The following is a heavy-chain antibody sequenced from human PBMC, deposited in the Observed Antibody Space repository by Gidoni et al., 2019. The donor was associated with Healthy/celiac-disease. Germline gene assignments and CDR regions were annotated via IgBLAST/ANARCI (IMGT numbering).Heavy chain of an antibody. J-gene: IGHJ4*02. Sequence: VQLQQWGAGLLKPSETLSLTCAVYGGSFSGYYWSWIRQPPGKGLEWIGEINHSGSTNYNPSLKSRVTISVDTSKNQFSLKLSSVTAADTAVYYCARVSPTDPDYWGQGTLVTVSS. CDR3: ARVSPTDPDY. CDR1: GGSFSGYY. CDR2: INHSGST. V-gene: IGHV4-34*01.